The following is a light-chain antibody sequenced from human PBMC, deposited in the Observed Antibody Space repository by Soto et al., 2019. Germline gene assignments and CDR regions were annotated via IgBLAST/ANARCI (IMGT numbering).Light chain of an antibody. J-gene: IGKJ1*01. Sequence: EIVLTQSPAILSVSPGERATLSCRASQSVSSNLAWYQQKPGQAPRLLIYGASTRATGIPARFSGSGSGTEFTLTISSLQSEDFAVYYCQHYNNWPPWTFGQGTKGDIK. CDR3: QHYNNWPPWT. CDR2: GAS. V-gene: IGKV3-15*01. CDR1: QSVSSN.